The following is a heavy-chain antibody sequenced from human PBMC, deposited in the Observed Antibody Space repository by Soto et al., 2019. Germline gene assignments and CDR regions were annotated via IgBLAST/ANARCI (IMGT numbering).Heavy chain of an antibody. J-gene: IGHJ6*02. D-gene: IGHD3-10*01. Sequence: EVQLVESGGGLDKPGGSLRLSCEASGFTLTTYTMNWVRQASGKGLEWVSSITSSSGHIYYADSVKGRFTISRDNARNSLYLQMNSLRAEDTAVYYCVRERGLSSFYGMDVWGQGTTVTVSS. CDR3: VRERGLSSFYGMDV. CDR1: GFTLTTYT. V-gene: IGHV3-21*02. CDR2: ITSSSGHI.